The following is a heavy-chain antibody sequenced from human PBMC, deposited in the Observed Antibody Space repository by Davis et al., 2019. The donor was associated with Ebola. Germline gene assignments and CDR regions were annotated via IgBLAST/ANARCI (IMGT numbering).Heavy chain of an antibody. V-gene: IGHV3-66*04. CDR2: IYSGGST. J-gene: IGHJ6*02. D-gene: IGHD5-18*01. CDR3: ARPAMARYYYGMDV. CDR1: GFTVSSNY. Sequence: GGSLRLSCAASGFTVSSNYMSWVRQAPGKGLEWVSVIYSGGSTYYADSVKGRFTISRDNSKNTLYLQMNSLRAEDTAVYYCARPAMARYYYGMDVWGQGTTVTVSS.